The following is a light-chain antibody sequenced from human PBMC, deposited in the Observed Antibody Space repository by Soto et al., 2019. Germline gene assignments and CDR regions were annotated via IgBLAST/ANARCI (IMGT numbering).Light chain of an antibody. CDR2: EVS. CDR1: SSDVGAYKY. CDR3: CSYTRTSNHYF. Sequence: QSVLAQPASVSGSPGQSITISCTGTSSDVGAYKYVSWYQQHPGKAPKVMIYEVSNRPSGVSNRFSGSKSGNTASLTISGLQAEDEADYYCCSYTRTSNHYFFGSGTKVTVL. V-gene: IGLV2-14*01. J-gene: IGLJ1*01.